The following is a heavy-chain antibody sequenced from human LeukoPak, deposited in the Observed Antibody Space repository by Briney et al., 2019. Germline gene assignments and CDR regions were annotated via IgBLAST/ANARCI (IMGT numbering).Heavy chain of an antibody. CDR2: INHSGST. V-gene: IGHV4-34*01. J-gene: IGHJ6*02. CDR3: ARLPRITMVRGVIITGYYGMDV. CDR1: GGSFSGYY. Sequence: SETLSLTCAVYGGSFSGYYWSWIRQPPGKGLEWIGEINHSGSTNYNPSLKSRVTISVDTSKNQFSLKLSSVTAADTAVYYCARLPRITMVRGVIITGYYGMDVWGQGTTVTVSS. D-gene: IGHD3-10*01.